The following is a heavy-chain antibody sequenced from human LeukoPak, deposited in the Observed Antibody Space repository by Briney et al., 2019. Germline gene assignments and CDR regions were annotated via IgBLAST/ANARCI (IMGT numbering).Heavy chain of an antibody. J-gene: IGHJ4*02. CDR3: ARHYGSWLSPFDY. V-gene: IGHV4-34*01. CDR2: INHSGSS. CDR1: GGSFSGYY. D-gene: IGHD3-10*01. Sequence: PSETLSLTCAVYGGSFSGYYWSWIRQPPGKGLEWIGEINHSGSSNYNPSLKSRVAISVDTSKNQFSLKLSSVTAADTAVYYCARHYGSWLSPFDYWGQGTLVTVSS.